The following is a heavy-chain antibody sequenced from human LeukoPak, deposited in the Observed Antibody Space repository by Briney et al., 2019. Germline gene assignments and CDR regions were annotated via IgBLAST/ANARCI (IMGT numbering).Heavy chain of an antibody. CDR3: AKGSGGGSFRNYFDY. CDR1: GFTFSSYS. CDR2: ISGSGGST. Sequence: GGSLRLSCAASGFTFSSYSMNWVRQAPGKGLEWVSAISGSGGSTYYADSVKGRFTISRDNSKNTLYLQMNSLRAEDTAVYYCAKGSGGGSFRNYFDYWGQGTLVTVSS. J-gene: IGHJ4*02. D-gene: IGHD2-15*01. V-gene: IGHV3-23*01.